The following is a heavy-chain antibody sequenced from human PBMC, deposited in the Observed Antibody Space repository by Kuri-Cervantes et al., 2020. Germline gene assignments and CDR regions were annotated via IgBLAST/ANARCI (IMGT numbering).Heavy chain of an antibody. D-gene: IGHD3-22*01. CDR2: IRSVGGDK. J-gene: IGHJ4*02. CDR1: GFTSSSYG. CDR3: AKEGYYESGVDY. V-gene: IGHV3-30*02. Sequence: GESLKISCAASGFTSSSYGMHWVRQAPGKGLEWVTCIRSVGGDKFYADSVKGRFTISRDNPKSMLYLQLNSLRSEDTAVYFCAKEGYYESGVDYWGQGTLVTVSS.